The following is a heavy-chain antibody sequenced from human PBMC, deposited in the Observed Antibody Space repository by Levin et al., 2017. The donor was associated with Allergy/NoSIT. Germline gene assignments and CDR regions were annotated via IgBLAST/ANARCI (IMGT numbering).Heavy chain of an antibody. D-gene: IGHD6-19*01. CDR1: GGTFSSYT. CDR3: ASCPMSGSGWYSSSYYYYYYMDV. V-gene: IGHV1-69*02. Sequence: SVKVSCKASGGTFSSYTISWVRQAPGQGLEWMGRIIPILGIANYAQKFQGRVTITADKSTSTAYMELSSLRSEDTAVYYCASCPMSGSGWYSSSYYYYYYMDVWGKGTTVTVSS. CDR2: IIPILGIA. J-gene: IGHJ6*03.